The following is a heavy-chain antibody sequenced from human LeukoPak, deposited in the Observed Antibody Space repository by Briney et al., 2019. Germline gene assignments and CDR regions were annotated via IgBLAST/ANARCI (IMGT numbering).Heavy chain of an antibody. V-gene: IGHV3-23*01. J-gene: IGHJ4*02. CDR1: GFTFSSYA. CDR2: IRGSGGST. D-gene: IGHD3-22*01. Sequence: GGSLRLSCAASGFTFSSYAMSWVRQAPGKGLEWVSAIRGSGGSTYYADSVKGRFTISRDNSKNTLYLQMNSLRAEDTAVYYCARAESYYYDSSGYPDYWGQGTLVTVSS. CDR3: ARAESYYYDSSGYPDY.